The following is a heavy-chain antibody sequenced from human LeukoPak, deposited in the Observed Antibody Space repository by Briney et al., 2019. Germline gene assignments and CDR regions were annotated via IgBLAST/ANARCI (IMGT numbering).Heavy chain of an antibody. Sequence: PGGSLRLSCLASGFTFSTFEMNWVRQAPGKGLEWVSLITGSGSSIYYADSVKGRFTTSRDNAKNSLYLHMSSPRAEDMAVYYCARMGYDDLWDSPEIPLDYWGQGTLVTVSS. CDR1: GFTFSTFE. D-gene: IGHD3-16*01. CDR3: ARMGYDDLWDSPEIPLDY. CDR2: ITGSGSSI. J-gene: IGHJ4*02. V-gene: IGHV3-48*03.